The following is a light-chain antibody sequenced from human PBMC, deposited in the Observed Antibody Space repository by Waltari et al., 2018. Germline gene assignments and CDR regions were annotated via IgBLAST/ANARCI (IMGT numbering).Light chain of an antibody. V-gene: IGKV1-39*01. CDR2: AAS. J-gene: IGKJ1*01. Sequence: DIQMTQSPSSLSASVGDRVPITCQASQDISNYLNWYQQKPGKAPKLLISAASSLQGGVPSRFSGSGSGTDFTLTISSLQPEDFASYYCQQRYSTPPWTFGQGTKVEIK. CDR1: QDISNY. CDR3: QQRYSTPPWT.